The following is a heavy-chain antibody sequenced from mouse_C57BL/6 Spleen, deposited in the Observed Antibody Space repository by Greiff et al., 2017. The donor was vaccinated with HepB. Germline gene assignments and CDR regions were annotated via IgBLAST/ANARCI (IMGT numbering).Heavy chain of an antibody. J-gene: IGHJ3*01. CDR2: IDPEDGET. D-gene: IGHD1-1*01. Sequence: VHVKQSGAELVKPGASVKLSCTASGFNIKDYYMHWVKQRTEQGLEWIGRIDPEDGETKYAPKFQGKATITADTSYNPAYLQLSSLTSEDTAFYYCALIYYYGSSYAYWGQGTLVTVSA. CDR1: GFNIKDYY. CDR3: ALIYYYGSSYAY. V-gene: IGHV14-2*01.